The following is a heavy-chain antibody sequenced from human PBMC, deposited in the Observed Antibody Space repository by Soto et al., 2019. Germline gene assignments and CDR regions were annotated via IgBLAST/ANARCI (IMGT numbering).Heavy chain of an antibody. Sequence: SETLSLTCTVSGGSISDSYWSWIRQPPGKGLECIGYIDYNGNSNYNPSLKSRVTISVDTARNQFSLKLNSVTAADTAVYYCAKLEDFVFDYWGQGTLVTVSS. CDR1: GGSISDSY. CDR3: AKLEDFVFDY. J-gene: IGHJ4*02. CDR2: IDYNGNS. D-gene: IGHD3-10*01. V-gene: IGHV4-59*01.